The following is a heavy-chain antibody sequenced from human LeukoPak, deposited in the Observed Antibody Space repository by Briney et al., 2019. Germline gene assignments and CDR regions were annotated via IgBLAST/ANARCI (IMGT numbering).Heavy chain of an antibody. J-gene: IGHJ4*02. V-gene: IGHV3-7*01. CDR1: GFTFSSYW. CDR3: ARDRGYYFDY. Sequence: GGSLRLSCAASGFTFSSYWTSWVRQAPGKGLEWVANIKQDGSEKYYVDSVKGRFTISRDNAKNSLYLQMNSLRAEDTAVYYCARDRGYYFDYWGQGTLVTVSS. CDR2: IKQDGSEK. D-gene: IGHD3-16*01.